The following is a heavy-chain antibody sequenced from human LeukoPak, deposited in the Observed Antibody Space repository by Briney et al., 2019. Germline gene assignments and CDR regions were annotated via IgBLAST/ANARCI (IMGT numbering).Heavy chain of an antibody. CDR3: AKEAYGSGSYYYYGMDV. D-gene: IGHD3-10*01. CDR2: ISWNSGSV. J-gene: IGHJ6*02. Sequence: HSGGSLRLSCAASGFTFDDYAMHWVRHAPGKGLEWVSGISWNSGSVGYADSVKGRFTISRDNAKNSLYLQMNSLRAEDTALYYCAKEAYGSGSYYYYGMDVWGQGTTVIVSS. V-gene: IGHV3-9*01. CDR1: GFTFDDYA.